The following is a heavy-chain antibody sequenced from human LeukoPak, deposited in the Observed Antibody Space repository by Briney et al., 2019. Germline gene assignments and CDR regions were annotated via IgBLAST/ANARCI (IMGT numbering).Heavy chain of an antibody. D-gene: IGHD3-22*01. V-gene: IGHV4-38-2*01. J-gene: IGHJ4*02. Sequence: SETLSLTCAGSGYFISSGYYWGWIRQPPGKGLEWIGSIYHTGSTYYNPSLQSRVTISLDSPKNQFSLKLTSVTAADTAVYYCASGGTAVVMALTYYFDNWGQGTPVTVSS. CDR2: IYHTGST. CDR1: GYFISSGYY. CDR3: ASGGTAVVMALTYYFDN.